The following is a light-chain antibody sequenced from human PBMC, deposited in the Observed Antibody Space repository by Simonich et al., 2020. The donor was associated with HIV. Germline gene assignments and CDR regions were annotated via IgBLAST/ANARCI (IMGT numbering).Light chain of an antibody. V-gene: IGKV3-15*01. CDR3: QQYNNWPSPFT. CDR2: YAS. J-gene: IGKJ3*01. Sequence: EIVMTQSPATLSVSPGERPTHSCRASQNIAGNLAWYQQKPGQAPRLFIYYASTRATGVPARFSGSGFGTDFTLTISSMQSEDFAVYYCQQYNNWPSPFTFGPGTKVDIK. CDR1: QNIAGN.